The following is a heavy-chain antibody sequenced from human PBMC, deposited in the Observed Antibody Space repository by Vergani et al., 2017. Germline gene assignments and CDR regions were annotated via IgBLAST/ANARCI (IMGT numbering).Heavy chain of an antibody. CDR1: GFTFGDHG. CDR2: ISYDGTNK. J-gene: IGHJ6*03. Sequence: QVQLVESGGGVVQPGRSLRLSCAASGFTFGDHGIHWVRRAPGKGLEWVALISYDGTNKYYTNSVRGRFTISRDNSMSTLFLQMNSLRVEDMAVYYCARDRGDWRYSRYFYNYYMDVWGKGTTVTVSS. D-gene: IGHD2-8*02. V-gene: IGHV3-30-3*01. CDR3: ARDRGDWRYSRYFYNYYMDV.